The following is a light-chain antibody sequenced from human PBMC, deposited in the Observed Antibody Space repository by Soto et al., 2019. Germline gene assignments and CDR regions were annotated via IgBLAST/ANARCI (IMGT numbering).Light chain of an antibody. CDR2: DVS. CDR1: QSISSW. Sequence: DIQMTQSPPTLSASVGDRVTITCRASQSISSWLAWYQQRPGKAPNLLIYDVSSLESGVPSRFSGSGSGTEFTLTISSLQPDDFATYYCQQYDNLPWTFGQGTKVEIK. V-gene: IGKV1-5*01. J-gene: IGKJ1*01. CDR3: QQYDNLPWT.